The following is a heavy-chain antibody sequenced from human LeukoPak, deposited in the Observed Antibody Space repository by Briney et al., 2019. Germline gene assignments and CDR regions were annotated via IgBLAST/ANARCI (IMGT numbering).Heavy chain of an antibody. D-gene: IGHD3-10*01. V-gene: IGHV3-23*01. J-gene: IGHJ4*02. CDR3: ARYRGFGDSYDS. CDR2: IGGSGGST. Sequence: PGGALRLSCVSSGFTFSSYAMSGVRQAPGKGLERVSSIGGSGGSTYYADSVKGRSTISRDTSKNTLNLQMNSLRAEDTAVYYCARYRGFGDSYDSWGQGTLVTVSS. CDR1: GFTFSSYA.